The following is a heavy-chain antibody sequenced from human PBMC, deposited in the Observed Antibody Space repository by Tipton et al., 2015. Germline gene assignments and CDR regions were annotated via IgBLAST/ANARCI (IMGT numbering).Heavy chain of an antibody. V-gene: IGHV4-4*02. CDR1: GGSISRSNW. Sequence: SLRLSCTVSGGSISRSNWWNWVRQPPGKGLEWIGEINHSGSTNYNPSLKSRVTISVDTSKIQFSLKLTSVTAADTAVYYCARAATYYHFWSDYHAYYGMDVWGQGTTVTVSS. CDR3: ARAATYYHFWSDYHAYYGMDV. CDR2: INHSGST. J-gene: IGHJ6*02. D-gene: IGHD3-3*01.